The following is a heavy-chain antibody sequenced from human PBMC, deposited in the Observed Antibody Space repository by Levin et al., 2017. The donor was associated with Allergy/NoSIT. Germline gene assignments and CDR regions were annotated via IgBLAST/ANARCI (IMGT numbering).Heavy chain of an antibody. Sequence: AGGSLRLSCAASGFTFSDYGMHWVRQAPGKGLEWVAVIWYDGSNKYYADSMRGRFTISRDNSKNTLYLQMNSLRVEDTAVYYCAREALDGDYNDAFDVWGQGTMVTVSS. D-gene: IGHD4-17*01. V-gene: IGHV3-33*01. CDR3: AREALDGDYNDAFDV. CDR1: GFTFSDYG. CDR2: IWYDGSNK. J-gene: IGHJ3*01.